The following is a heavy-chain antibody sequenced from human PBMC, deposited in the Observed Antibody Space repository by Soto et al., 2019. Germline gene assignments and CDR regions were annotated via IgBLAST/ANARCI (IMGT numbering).Heavy chain of an antibody. CDR3: ARGRYGDY. CDR2: ISAHTGNT. J-gene: IGHJ4*02. D-gene: IGHD1-1*01. Sequence: QVHLVQSGAEVKKPGASVKVSCKGSGYTFTSYGITWVRQAPGHGLEWMGWISAHTGNTNYAQKLQGRVTLTTDTSTSTAYMELRSQRSDDTAVYYCARGRYGDYWGQGALVTVSS. V-gene: IGHV1-18*01. CDR1: GYTFTSYG.